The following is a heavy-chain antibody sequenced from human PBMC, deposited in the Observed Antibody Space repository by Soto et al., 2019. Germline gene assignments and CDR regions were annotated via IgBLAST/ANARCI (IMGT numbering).Heavy chain of an antibody. CDR1: EYTFTTYS. Sequence: ASVKVSCKASEYTFTTYSLHWVRQAPGQGLEWMGIINPTSSTTSDAQKFQGRVTMTRDMSTSTVYMELSSLRSEDTAVYYCARDLHGDPYYWGQGTLVTVSS. V-gene: IGHV1-46*03. D-gene: IGHD4-17*01. J-gene: IGHJ4*02. CDR2: INPTSSTT. CDR3: ARDLHGDPYY.